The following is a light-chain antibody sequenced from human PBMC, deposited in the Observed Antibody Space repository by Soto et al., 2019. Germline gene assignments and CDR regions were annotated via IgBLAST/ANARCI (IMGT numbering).Light chain of an antibody. CDR2: AAS. V-gene: IGKV1-9*01. CDR3: QQLNSYPRT. Sequence: IHLKQTPSSLPASLGNRVALPFRASQGISSSLAWYQQKPGKAPKLLIYAASTLQSGVPSRFSGSGSGTDFTLTISSLQPEDFATYYCQQLNSYPRTFGQGTRLEIK. CDR1: QGISSS. J-gene: IGKJ5*01.